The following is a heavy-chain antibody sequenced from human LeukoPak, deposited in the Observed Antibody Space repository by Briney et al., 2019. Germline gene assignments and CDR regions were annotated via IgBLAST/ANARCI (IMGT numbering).Heavy chain of an antibody. D-gene: IGHD5-24*01. CDR2: ISSSGSTI. Sequence: GGSLRLSCTASGFTFRSYEMNWVRQAPGKGLEWVSYISSSGSTIYYADSVKGRFTISRDTAKNSLYLQMNSLRAKDTAVYYCSRRDEKRGVFDFWGQGTMVTVSS. CDR1: GFTFRSYE. CDR3: SRRDEKRGVFDF. J-gene: IGHJ3*01. V-gene: IGHV3-48*03.